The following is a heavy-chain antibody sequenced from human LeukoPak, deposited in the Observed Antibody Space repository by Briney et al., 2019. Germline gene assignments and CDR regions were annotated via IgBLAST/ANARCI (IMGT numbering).Heavy chain of an antibody. Sequence: PGGSLRLSCAASGFTFDDYGMNWVRQAPGKGLEWVSGINWNGGSTGYADSVKGRFTISRDNAKNSLYLQMNSLRAKDTALYYCAKTYYYDSSGYWFDYWGQGTLVTVSS. CDR3: AKTYYYDSSGYWFDY. D-gene: IGHD3-22*01. V-gene: IGHV3-20*04. J-gene: IGHJ4*02. CDR1: GFTFDDYG. CDR2: INWNGGST.